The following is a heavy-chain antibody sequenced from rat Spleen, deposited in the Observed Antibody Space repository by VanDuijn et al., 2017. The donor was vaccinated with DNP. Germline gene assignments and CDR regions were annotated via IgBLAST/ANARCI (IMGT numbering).Heavy chain of an antibody. Sequence: QVQLRQSGAEPAKPGSSVKISCKASGYTFTTYYITWIKQTTGQGLEYIGYINTGSGGTNYNEKFRGKATLTVDTSSNTAFMQLSSLTPDDSAVYYCARRRLPYWYFDFWGPGTMVTVSS. D-gene: IGHD1-4*01. CDR2: INTGSGGT. V-gene: IGHV1-43*01. CDR3: ARRRLPYWYFDF. J-gene: IGHJ1*01. CDR1: GYTFTTYY.